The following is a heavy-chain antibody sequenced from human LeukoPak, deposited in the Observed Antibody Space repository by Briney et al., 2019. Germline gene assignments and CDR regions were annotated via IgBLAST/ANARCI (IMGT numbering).Heavy chain of an antibody. CDR3: ARADHEKVGAIDY. D-gene: IGHD3-16*01. CDR2: ISGSGGST. Sequence: PGGSLRLSCAASGFTFSSYAMSWVRQAPGKGLEWVSAISGSGGSTYYADSVKGRFTISRDNSKNTLYLQMNSLRTEDTAVYYCARADHEKVGAIDYWGQGTLVTVSS. V-gene: IGHV3-23*01. J-gene: IGHJ4*02. CDR1: GFTFSSYA.